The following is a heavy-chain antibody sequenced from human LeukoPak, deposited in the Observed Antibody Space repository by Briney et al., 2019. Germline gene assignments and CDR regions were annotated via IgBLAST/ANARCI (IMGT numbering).Heavy chain of an antibody. D-gene: IGHD4-17*01. CDR1: GGSISSYY. Sequence: SETLSLTCTVSGGSISSYYWSWIRQPPGKGLEWIGYIYYSGSTNYNPSLKSRVTISVDTSKNQSSLKLSSVTAADTAVYYCARDVMTTVTYKAAGFFDYWGQGTLVTVSS. V-gene: IGHV4-59*01. CDR2: IYYSGST. J-gene: IGHJ4*02. CDR3: ARDVMTTVTYKAAGFFDY.